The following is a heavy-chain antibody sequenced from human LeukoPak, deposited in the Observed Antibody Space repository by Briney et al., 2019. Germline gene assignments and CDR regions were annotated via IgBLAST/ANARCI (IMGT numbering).Heavy chain of an antibody. D-gene: IGHD1-20*01. V-gene: IGHV3-21*01. Sequence: GGSLRLSCAASGFTFSSYSMNWVRQAPGKGLEWVSSISSSSYIYYADSVKGRFTISRDNAKNSLYLQMNSLRAEDTAVYYCARERGYSWNREAFDIWGQGTMVTVSS. CDR3: ARERGYSWNREAFDI. CDR1: GFTFSSYS. CDR2: ISSSSYI. J-gene: IGHJ3*02.